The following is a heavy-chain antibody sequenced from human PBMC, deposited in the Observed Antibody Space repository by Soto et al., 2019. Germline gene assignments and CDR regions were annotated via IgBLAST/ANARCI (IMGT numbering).Heavy chain of an antibody. J-gene: IGHJ6*02. Sequence: GGALRLSCAASGFTFSSYAMSWVRQAPVKGLEWVSAISVSGGSTYYADSVKGRFTISRDNSKNTLYLQMNSLRAEDTAVYYCAKGTLHDFWSGYGVYGMDVWGQGTTVTVSS. CDR1: GFTFSSYA. D-gene: IGHD3-3*01. CDR2: ISVSGGST. CDR3: AKGTLHDFWSGYGVYGMDV. V-gene: IGHV3-23*01.